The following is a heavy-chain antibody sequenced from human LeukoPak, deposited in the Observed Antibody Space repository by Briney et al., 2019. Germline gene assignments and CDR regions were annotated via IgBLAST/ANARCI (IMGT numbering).Heavy chain of an antibody. Sequence: GESLKISCKGSGYSFTSYWIGRVRQMPGKGLEWMGIIYPGDSDTRYSPSFQGQVTISADKSISTAYLQWSSLKASDTAIYYCARHPTDYGESSFDYWGQGPLVTVSS. V-gene: IGHV5-51*01. CDR2: IYPGDSDT. J-gene: IGHJ4*02. D-gene: IGHD4-17*01. CDR1: GYSFTSYW. CDR3: ARHPTDYGESSFDY.